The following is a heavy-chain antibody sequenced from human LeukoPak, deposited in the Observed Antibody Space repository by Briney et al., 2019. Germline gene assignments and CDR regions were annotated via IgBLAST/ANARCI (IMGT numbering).Heavy chain of an antibody. CDR1: GFTFSNAW. CDR2: IKSKTDGGTT. D-gene: IGHD3-22*01. CDR3: TTDLPYYYDSRVIDY. Sequence: GGSLRLSCAASGFTFSNAWMSWVRQAPGKGLEWVGRIKSKTDGGTTDYAAPVKGRFTISRDDSKNTLYLQMNSLKTEDTAVYYCTTDLPYYYDSRVIDYWGQGTLVTVSS. V-gene: IGHV3-15*01. J-gene: IGHJ4*02.